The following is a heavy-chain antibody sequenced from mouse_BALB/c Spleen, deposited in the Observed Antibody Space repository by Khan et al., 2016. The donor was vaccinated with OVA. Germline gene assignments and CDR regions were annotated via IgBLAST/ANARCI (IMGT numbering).Heavy chain of an antibody. J-gene: IGHJ3*01. V-gene: IGHV1-26*01. CDR3: ARGYDFFAY. D-gene: IGHD2-14*01. Sequence: EVELVESGPDLVKPGASVKMSCKASGYSFTGYYMNWVKQSHGKSLECIGRVNLNTGNTNYNQKFRGKAILIVDTSSSTAYMELRSLTSEDSAVYYCARGYDFFAYWGQGTLVTVSA. CDR2: VNLNTGNT. CDR1: GYSFTGYY.